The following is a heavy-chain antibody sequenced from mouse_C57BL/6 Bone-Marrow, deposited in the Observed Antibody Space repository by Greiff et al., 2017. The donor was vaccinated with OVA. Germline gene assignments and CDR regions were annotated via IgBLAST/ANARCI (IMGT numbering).Heavy chain of an antibody. CDR1: GYTFTSYW. Sequence: QVQLQQSGAELVRPGTSVKLSCKASGYTFTSYWMHWVKQRPGQGLEWIGVIDPSDSYTNYNQKFKGKATLTVDTSSSTAYMQLSSLTSEDSAVYYCARRYWYFDVWGTGTTVTVSS. J-gene: IGHJ1*03. V-gene: IGHV1-59*01. CDR2: IDPSDSYT. CDR3: ARRYWYFDV.